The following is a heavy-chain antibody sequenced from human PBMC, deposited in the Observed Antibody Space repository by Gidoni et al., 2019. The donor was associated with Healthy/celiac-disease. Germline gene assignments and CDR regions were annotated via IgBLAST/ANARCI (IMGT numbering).Heavy chain of an antibody. D-gene: IGHD6-19*01. CDR2: ISYDGSNK. CDR3: AKDGGSAVADNYYYYG. J-gene: IGHJ6*01. CDR1: GFTFSSYG. V-gene: IGHV3-30*18. Sequence: QVQLVESGGCVVQPGRSLRLSCAASGFTFSSYGMHWVRQAPGKGLEWVAVISYDGSNKYYADSVKGRFTISRDNSKNTLYLQMNSLRAEDTAVYYCAKDGGSAVADNYYYYG.